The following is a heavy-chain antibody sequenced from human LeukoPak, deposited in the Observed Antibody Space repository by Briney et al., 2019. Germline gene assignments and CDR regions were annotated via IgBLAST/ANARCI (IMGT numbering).Heavy chain of an antibody. J-gene: IGHJ6*02. V-gene: IGHV4-59*01. CDR2: IYYSGST. Sequence: SETLSLTCTVPGGSISSYYWSWIRQPPGKGLEWIGYIYYSGSTNYNPSLKSRVTISVDTSKNQFSLKLSSVTAADTAVYYCARAPRPRGVGAFGMDVWGQGTTVTVSS. CDR3: ARAPRPRGVGAFGMDV. CDR1: GGSISSYY. D-gene: IGHD1-26*01.